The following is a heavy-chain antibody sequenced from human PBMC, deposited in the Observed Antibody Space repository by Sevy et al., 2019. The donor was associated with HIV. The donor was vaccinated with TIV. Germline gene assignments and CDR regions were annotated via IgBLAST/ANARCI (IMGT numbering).Heavy chain of an antibody. D-gene: IGHD2-15*01. CDR2: IYSSGST. Sequence: GGSLRLSCTASGFTVNTNYMSWVRQAPEKGLEWVSVIYSSGSTYYADYVKGRFTISRDNSKNTVYLQMNSLSAEDTAVYYCARFSGGSKGTAFDYWGQGTLVTVSS. CDR1: GFTVNTNY. J-gene: IGHJ4*02. CDR3: ARFSGGSKGTAFDY. V-gene: IGHV3-53*01.